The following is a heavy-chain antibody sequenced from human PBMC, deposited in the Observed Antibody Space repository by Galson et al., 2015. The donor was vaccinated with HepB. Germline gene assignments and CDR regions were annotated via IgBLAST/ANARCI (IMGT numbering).Heavy chain of an antibody. CDR1: GFTFGDYA. Sequence: LRLSCAASGFTFGDYAMSWFRQAPGKGLEWVXFIRSNAYGGTTEYAASVKGRFTISRDDFQSITYLQMNSLKTEDTAVYYCTSPSFYDFWSSYYSVSDAFGVWGQGTMVTVSS. CDR2: IRSNAYGGTT. J-gene: IGHJ3*01. V-gene: IGHV3-49*03. D-gene: IGHD3-3*01. CDR3: TSPSFYDFWSSYYSVSDAFGV.